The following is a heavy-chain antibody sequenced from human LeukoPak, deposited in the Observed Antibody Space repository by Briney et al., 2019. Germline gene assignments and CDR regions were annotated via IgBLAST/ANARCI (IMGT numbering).Heavy chain of an antibody. CDR3: AKDLWFGEFDGMDV. Sequence: AGGSLRLSCAASGFTFSSYGMHWVRQAPGKGLEWVAVISYDGSNKYYADSVKGRFTISRDNSKNTLYLQMNSLRAEDTAVYYCAKDLWFGEFDGMDVWGQGTTVTVSS. V-gene: IGHV3-30*18. J-gene: IGHJ6*02. D-gene: IGHD3-10*01. CDR2: ISYDGSNK. CDR1: GFTFSSYG.